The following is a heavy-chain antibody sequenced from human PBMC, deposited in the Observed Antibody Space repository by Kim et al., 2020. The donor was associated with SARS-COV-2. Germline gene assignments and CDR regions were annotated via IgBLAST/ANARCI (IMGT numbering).Heavy chain of an antibody. Sequence: SETLSLTCTVSGGSISSGDYYWSWIRQPPGKGLEWIGYIYYSGSTYYNPSLKSRVTISVDTSKNQFSLKLSSVTAADTAVYYCARVSNYYDSSGYSKGAFDIWGQGTMVTVSS. CDR1: GGSISSGDYY. D-gene: IGHD3-22*01. V-gene: IGHV4-30-4*01. J-gene: IGHJ3*02. CDR3: ARVSNYYDSSGYSKGAFDI. CDR2: IYYSGST.